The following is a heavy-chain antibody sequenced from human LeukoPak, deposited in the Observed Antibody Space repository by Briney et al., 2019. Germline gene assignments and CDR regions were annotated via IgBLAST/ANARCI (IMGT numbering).Heavy chain of an antibody. V-gene: IGHV3-48*03. CDR3: AELVITMLGGV. CDR2: ISSSGTTI. J-gene: IGHJ6*04. Sequence: PGGSLRLSCAASGFTFSSYEMNWVRQAPGKGLEWGSYISSSGTTIYYADSVKGRFTISRDNAKNSLYLQMNSLRAEDTAVYYCAELVITMLGGVWGKGTTVTISS. D-gene: IGHD3-10*02. CDR1: GFTFSSYE.